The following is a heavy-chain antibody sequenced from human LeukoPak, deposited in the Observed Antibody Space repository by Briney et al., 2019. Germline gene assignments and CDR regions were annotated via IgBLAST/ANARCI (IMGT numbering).Heavy chain of an antibody. V-gene: IGHV3-7*03. Sequence: PGGSLRLSCEGSAFIFSGHWMNWVRQTPGKGLEWVASIKEDGSERQYVDSVKGRFSISRDNTKNSLYLQMNSLRAEDTAVYYCASDLNWPGHWGQGTLVTVSS. D-gene: IGHD1-1*01. CDR3: ASDLNWPGH. J-gene: IGHJ4*02. CDR1: AFIFSGHW. CDR2: IKEDGSER.